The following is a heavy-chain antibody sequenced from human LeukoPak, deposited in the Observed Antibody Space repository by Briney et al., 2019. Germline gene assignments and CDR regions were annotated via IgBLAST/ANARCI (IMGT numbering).Heavy chain of an antibody. J-gene: IGHJ4*02. V-gene: IGHV3-48*01. D-gene: IGHD7-27*01. CDR2: INSKTQT. Sequence: GGSLRLSCAASGFTFSSYSMNWVRQAPGKGLEWVSCINSKTQTYADSVKGRFTISRDEAKNSLYLQMNSLRVEDTAVYYCARDSHWAFDYWGQGTLVTVSS. CDR1: GFTFSSYS. CDR3: ARDSHWAFDY.